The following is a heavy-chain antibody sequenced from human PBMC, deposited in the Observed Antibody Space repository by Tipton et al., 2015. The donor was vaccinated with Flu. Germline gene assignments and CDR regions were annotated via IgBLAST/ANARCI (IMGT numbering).Heavy chain of an antibody. CDR2: ISGGGAIT. CDR3: AKVIPELVAGLDY. D-gene: IGHD6-19*01. V-gene: IGHV3-23*01. J-gene: IGHJ4*02. Sequence: SGVTFSSYAMSWVRQAPGKGLEWVSGISGGGAITYFADPVKGRFTISRDNSKNTLVLQMNSLRAEDTAVYYCAKVIPELVAGLDYWGQGTLVTVSS. CDR1: GVTFSSYA.